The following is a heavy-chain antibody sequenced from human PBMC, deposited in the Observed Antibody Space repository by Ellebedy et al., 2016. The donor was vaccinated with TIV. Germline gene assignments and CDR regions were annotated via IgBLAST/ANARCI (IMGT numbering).Heavy chain of an antibody. Sequence: GESLKISCAASGFSVSSNDMSWVRQAPGKGLEWVSILYRGGSTYYADSVKGRFTISRDNSKNTLYLQMNSLRAEDTAVYYCARGWGVTIFGVDHSSNWGQGTLVTVSS. CDR1: GFSVSSND. V-gene: IGHV3-53*01. CDR3: ARGWGVTIFGVDHSSN. CDR2: LYRGGST. J-gene: IGHJ4*02. D-gene: IGHD3-3*01.